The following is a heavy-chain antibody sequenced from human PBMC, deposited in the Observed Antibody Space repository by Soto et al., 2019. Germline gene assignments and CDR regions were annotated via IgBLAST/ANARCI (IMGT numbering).Heavy chain of an antibody. CDR2: INPNSGGT. D-gene: IGHD6-13*01. V-gene: IGHV1-2*04. J-gene: IGHJ5*02. Sequence: QVQLVQSGAEVKKPGASVKVSCKASGYTFTGYYMHWVRQAPGQGLEWMGWINPNSGGTNYAQKFQGWVTMTRDTSISTAYTELNRLRSDDTAVYYCAISYSSSWRWFDPWGQGTLVTVSS. CDR1: GYTFTGYY. CDR3: AISYSSSWRWFDP.